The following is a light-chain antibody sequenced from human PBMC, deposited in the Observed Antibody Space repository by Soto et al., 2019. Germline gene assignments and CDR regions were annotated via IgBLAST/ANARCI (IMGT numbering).Light chain of an antibody. CDR2: AVT. V-gene: IGLV2-14*01. J-gene: IGLJ1*01. CDR1: SSDVGGYNY. CDR3: SSYTSSSTL. Sequence: QSALTEPACVSWSPGQSITISCTGSSSDVGGYNYVSWYQQHPGKAPKLMIYAVTDRPSGVSSRFSGSKSGNTASLTISGLQAEDEADYYCSSYTSSSTLFGSGTKVTVL.